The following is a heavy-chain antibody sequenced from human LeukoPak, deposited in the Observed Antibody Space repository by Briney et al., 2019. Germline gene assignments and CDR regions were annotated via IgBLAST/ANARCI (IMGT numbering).Heavy chain of an antibody. CDR1: GGSISSGGYY. CDR2: IYYSGST. CDR3: ARLAVAGFDY. Sequence: SQTLSLTCSVSGGSISSGGYYWSWIRQPAGKGLEWIGSIYYSGSTYYNPSLKSRVTISVDTSKNQFSLKLSSVTAADTAVYYCARLAVAGFDYWGQGTLVTVSS. J-gene: IGHJ4*02. V-gene: IGHV4-30-2*03. D-gene: IGHD6-19*01.